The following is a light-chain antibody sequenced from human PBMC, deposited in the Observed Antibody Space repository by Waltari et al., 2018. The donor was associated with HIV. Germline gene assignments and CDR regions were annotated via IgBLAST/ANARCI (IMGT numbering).Light chain of an antibody. J-gene: IGKJ4*01. V-gene: IGKV4-1*01. CDR3: QQYYSTPLS. CDR2: WAS. Sequence: DIVMTQSADSLAVSLGERATINCKSSQSVLYRSNNKNYLAWYQQKSGQPPKLLIYWASTRESGVPYRFSGSGSGTDFTLTISSLQAEDVAVYYCQQYYSTPLSFGGGTKVEIK. CDR1: QSVLYRSNNKNY.